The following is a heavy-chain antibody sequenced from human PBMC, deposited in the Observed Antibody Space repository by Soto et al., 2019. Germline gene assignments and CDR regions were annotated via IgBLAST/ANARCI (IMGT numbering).Heavy chain of an antibody. CDR1: GFNVSNYY. Sequence: EVQLVESGGGLVQPGGSLRLSCEASGFNVSNYYMTWVRQAPGKGLEWVSDLYRGGTIYYADSVQGRFTISRHDSKNTVSLTVNSPRNQYTLVYYCARGGRSLGGDYDCGSGVWGQGTTVTVSS. V-gene: IGHV3-53*04. J-gene: IGHJ6*02. CDR3: ARGGRSLGGDYDCGSGV. CDR2: LYRGGTI. D-gene: IGHD3-10*01.